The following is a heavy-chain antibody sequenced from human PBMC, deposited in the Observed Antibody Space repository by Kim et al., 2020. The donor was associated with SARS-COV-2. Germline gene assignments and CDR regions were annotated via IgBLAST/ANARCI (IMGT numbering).Heavy chain of an antibody. Sequence: GGSLRLSCAASGFTFSSYAMSWVRQAPGKGLEWVSAISGSGGSTYYADSVKGRFTISRDNSKNTLYLQMNSLRAEDTAVYYCEREFLYSSSWYEYAFDIWGQGTMVTVSS. V-gene: IGHV3-23*01. CDR3: EREFLYSSSWYEYAFDI. CDR2: ISGSGGST. D-gene: IGHD6-13*01. CDR1: GFTFSSYA. J-gene: IGHJ3*02.